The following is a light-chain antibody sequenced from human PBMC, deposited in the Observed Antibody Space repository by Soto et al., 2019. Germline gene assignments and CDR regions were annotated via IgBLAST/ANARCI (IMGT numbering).Light chain of an antibody. CDR3: QQYGSSPLT. CDR1: QSISSY. CDR2: AAS. Sequence: DIQMTQSPSSLSASVGDRVTMSGRASQSISSYLNWYQQKPGKAPKLLIYAASSLQSGVPSRFSGSGSGTDFTLTISRLEPEDFAVYYCQQYGSSPLTFGQGTRLEI. V-gene: IGKV1-39*01. J-gene: IGKJ5*01.